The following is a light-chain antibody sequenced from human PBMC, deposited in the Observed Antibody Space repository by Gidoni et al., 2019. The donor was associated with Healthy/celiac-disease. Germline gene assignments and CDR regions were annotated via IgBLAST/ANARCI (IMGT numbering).Light chain of an antibody. J-gene: IGKJ4*01. CDR1: QSVSSY. CDR2: DAS. Sequence: NVLTQSPATLSLSPGERATLSCRASQSVSSYSACYQQKPGQAPRLLIYDASNRATGIPARFSGSGSGTDFTLTISSLEPEDFAVYYCQQRSNWPPSLTFGGGTKVEIK. CDR3: QQRSNWPPSLT. V-gene: IGKV3-11*01.